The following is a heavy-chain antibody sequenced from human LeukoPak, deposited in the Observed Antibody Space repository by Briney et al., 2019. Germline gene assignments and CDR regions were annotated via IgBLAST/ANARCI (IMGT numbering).Heavy chain of an antibody. J-gene: IGHJ4*02. CDR2: IIPSLGIA. CDR3: ARRDGYNPFDC. CDR1: GCTFSSYT. V-gene: IGHV1-69*02. Sequence: TVSCKASGCTFSSYTISWVRQAPGQGLEWMGRIIPSLGIANYAQKFQGRVTITADKSTSTAYMELSSLRSEDTAVYYCARRDGYNPFDCWGQGTLVTASS. D-gene: IGHD5-24*01.